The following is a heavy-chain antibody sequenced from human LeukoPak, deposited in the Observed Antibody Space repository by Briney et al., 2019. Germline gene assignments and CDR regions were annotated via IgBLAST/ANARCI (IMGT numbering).Heavy chain of an antibody. Sequence: GGSLRLSCATSGFTFRNYGVHWVRQAPGKGLEWVAVISNDGRNKYYADFVKGRFTISRDNSKNTLYLQMNSLRPEDTAVYYCAKVGYVEDTAKVGHYFDYWGQGTLVTVST. D-gene: IGHD5-18*01. J-gene: IGHJ4*02. CDR2: ISNDGRNK. CDR3: AKVGYVEDTAKVGHYFDY. CDR1: GFTFRNYG. V-gene: IGHV3-30*18.